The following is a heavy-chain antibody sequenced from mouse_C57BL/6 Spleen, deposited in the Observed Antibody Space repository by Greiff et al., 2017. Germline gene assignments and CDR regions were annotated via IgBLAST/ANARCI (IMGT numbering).Heavy chain of an antibody. J-gene: IGHJ3*01. V-gene: IGHV1-62-2*01. CDR1: GYTFTEYT. CDR2: CYPGSGSI. D-gene: IGHD1-1*01. Sequence: QVQLQQSGAELVKPGASVKLSCKASGYTFTEYTIHWVKQRSGQGLEWIGWCYPGSGSIMYNEKFKDKATSTANKSSSTVSMELSILSSEDSAVYFCARHEEDTTVVTWFAYWGQGTLVTVSA. CDR3: ARHEEDTTVVTWFAY.